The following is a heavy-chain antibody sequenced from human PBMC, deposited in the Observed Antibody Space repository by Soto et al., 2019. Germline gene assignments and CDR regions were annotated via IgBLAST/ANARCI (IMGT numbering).Heavy chain of an antibody. CDR1: GFTFSSYA. D-gene: IGHD1-1*01. Sequence: EVQLLESGGGLVQPGGSLRLSCAASGFTFSSYAMNWVRQAPGKGLEWVSVISGSGGSTYYADSVKGRFTISRDNSKIALYLQMNSLGAEDTAVYYCARRGPGTYFDSWGQGTLVTVSS. J-gene: IGHJ4*02. CDR3: ARRGPGTYFDS. V-gene: IGHV3-23*01. CDR2: ISGSGGST.